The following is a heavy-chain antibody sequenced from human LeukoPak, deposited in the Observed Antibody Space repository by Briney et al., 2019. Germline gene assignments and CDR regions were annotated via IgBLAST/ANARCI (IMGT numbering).Heavy chain of an antibody. CDR3: AKDVSGMVRGVAFDY. CDR1: GFTFSSYG. J-gene: IGHJ4*02. CDR2: ISWNSGSI. V-gene: IGHV3-9*01. D-gene: IGHD3-10*01. Sequence: GGSLRLSCAASGFTFSSYGMHWVRQAPGKGLEWVSGISWNSGSIGYADSVKGRFTISRDNAKNSLYLQMNSLRAEDTALYYCAKDVSGMVRGVAFDYWGQGTLVTVSS.